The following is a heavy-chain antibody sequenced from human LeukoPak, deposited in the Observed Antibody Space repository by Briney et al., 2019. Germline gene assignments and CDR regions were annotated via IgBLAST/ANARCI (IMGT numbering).Heavy chain of an antibody. D-gene: IGHD4-17*01. CDR1: GFTFSNLW. V-gene: IGHV3-7*05. CDR2: IKYDGREQ. CDR3: ARNAGYGDYDY. Sequence: GGSLRLSCAASGFTFSNLWMAWVRQAPGKGLEWVANIKYDGREQYYVDSVKGRFTISRDNARKSLYLQMNSLRAEDTAAYYCARNAGYGDYDYWGQGTLVTVSS. J-gene: IGHJ4*02.